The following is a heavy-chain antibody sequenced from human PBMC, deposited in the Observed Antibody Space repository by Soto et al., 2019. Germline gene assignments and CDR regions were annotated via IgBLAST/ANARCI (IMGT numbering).Heavy chain of an antibody. CDR2: ISWNSGSI. Sequence: RLSCAASGFTFDDYAMHWVRQAPGKGLEWVSGISWNSGSIGYADSVKGRFTISRDNAKNSLYLQMNSLRAEDTALYYCAKDILAVAGPSSYYFDYWGQGTLVTVSS. V-gene: IGHV3-9*01. D-gene: IGHD6-19*01. CDR1: GFTFDDYA. CDR3: AKDILAVAGPSSYYFDY. J-gene: IGHJ4*02.